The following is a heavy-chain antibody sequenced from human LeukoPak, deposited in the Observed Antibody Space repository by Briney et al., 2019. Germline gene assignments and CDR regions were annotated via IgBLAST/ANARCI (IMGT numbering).Heavy chain of an antibody. CDR1: GFTFSSYS. CDR2: ISSSSSTI. D-gene: IGHD3-22*01. Sequence: GGSLRLSCAASGFTFSSYSMNWGRQAPGKGLEWVSYISSSSSTIYYADSVKGRFTISRDNAKNSLYLQMNSLRDEDTAVYYCARETYYYDSSGYYEAFDIWGQGTMVTVSS. CDR3: ARETYYYDSSGYYEAFDI. V-gene: IGHV3-48*02. J-gene: IGHJ3*02.